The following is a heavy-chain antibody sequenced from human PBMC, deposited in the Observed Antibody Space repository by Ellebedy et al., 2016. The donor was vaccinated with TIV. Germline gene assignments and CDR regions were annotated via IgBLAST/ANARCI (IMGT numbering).Heavy chain of an antibody. CDR3: ARELTVRGFSEEGVGMDV. V-gene: IGHV3-21*01. D-gene: IGHD5-18*01. CDR2: ISSSSSYI. CDR1: GFTFSSYS. J-gene: IGHJ6*02. Sequence: GESLKISCAASGFTFSSYSMNWVRQAPGKGLEWVSSISSSSSYIYYADSVKGRFTISRDNAKNSLYLQMNSLRAEDTAVYYCARELTVRGFSEEGVGMDVWGQGTTVTVSS.